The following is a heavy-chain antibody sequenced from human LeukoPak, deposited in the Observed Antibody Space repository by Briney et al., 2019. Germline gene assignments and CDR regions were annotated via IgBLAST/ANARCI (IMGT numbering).Heavy chain of an antibody. J-gene: IGHJ6*03. V-gene: IGHV4-59*01. CDR3: ARDAYYDILTGHPGSYYYYMDV. CDR2: IYYSGST. CDR1: GGSISSYY. Sequence: SETLSLTCTVSGGSISSYYWSWFRQPPGKGLEWIGYIYYSGSTNYNPSLKSRVTISVDTSKNQFSLKLSSVTAADTAVYYCARDAYYDILTGHPGSYYYYMDVWGKGTTVTISS. D-gene: IGHD3-9*01.